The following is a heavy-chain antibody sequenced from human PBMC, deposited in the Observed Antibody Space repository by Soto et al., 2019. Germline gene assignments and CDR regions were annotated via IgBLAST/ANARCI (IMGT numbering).Heavy chain of an antibody. D-gene: IGHD3-16*01. CDR1: GGSFSGYY. CDR3: ASEEAFGNEREFAL. Sequence: SETLSLTCAVYGGSFSGYYWTWIRQPPGTGLKWIGEINHSGSTNYNPSLKSRVTISVDKSINTAYLQWSSLRASDTAIYYCASEEAFGNEREFALWGQGTLVTVS. V-gene: IGHV4-34*01. CDR2: INHSGST. J-gene: IGHJ4*01.